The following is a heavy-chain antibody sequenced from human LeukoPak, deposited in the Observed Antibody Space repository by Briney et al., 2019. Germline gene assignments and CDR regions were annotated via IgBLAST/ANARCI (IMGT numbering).Heavy chain of an antibody. CDR3: AKGSSGYFADL. CDR2: ISGSGGST. V-gene: IGHV3-23*01. CDR1: GFTFSSYA. Sequence: GSLRLSCAASGFTFSSYAMSWVRQPPGQGLEWVSAISGSGGSTYYADFVKGRFTISRDNSKNTLFLQMNSLRAEDTALYYCAKGSSGYFADLWGQGTLVTVSS. J-gene: IGHJ5*02. D-gene: IGHD3-22*01.